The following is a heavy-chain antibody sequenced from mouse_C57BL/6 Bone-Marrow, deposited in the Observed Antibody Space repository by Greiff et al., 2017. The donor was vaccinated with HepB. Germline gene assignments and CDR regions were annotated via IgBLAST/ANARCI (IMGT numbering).Heavy chain of an antibody. J-gene: IGHJ1*03. V-gene: IGHV1-55*01. Sequence: QVQLQQSGAELVKPGASVKMSCKASGYTFTSYWITWVKQRPGQGLEWIGDIYPGSGSTNYNEKFKSKATLTVDTSSSTAYMQLSSLTSEDSAVYYCARPQAYYLWYFDFWGTGTTVTVSS. CDR1: GYTFTSYW. CDR2: IYPGSGST. CDR3: ARPQAYYLWYFDF. D-gene: IGHD2-10*01.